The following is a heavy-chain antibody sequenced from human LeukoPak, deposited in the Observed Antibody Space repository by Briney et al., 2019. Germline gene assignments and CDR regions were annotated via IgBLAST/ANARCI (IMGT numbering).Heavy chain of an antibody. D-gene: IGHD2-21*02. V-gene: IGHV4-59*08. Sequence: SETLSLTCTVSGGSISIYYWSWIRQPPGEGLEWIGYIYHTGSTNYNPSLKSRVTISVDTSKNQFSLKLSSVTAADTAVYYCARFTYCGTDCHYPNYWGQGTLVTVSS. CDR3: ARFTYCGTDCHYPNY. J-gene: IGHJ4*02. CDR2: IYHTGST. CDR1: GGSISIYY.